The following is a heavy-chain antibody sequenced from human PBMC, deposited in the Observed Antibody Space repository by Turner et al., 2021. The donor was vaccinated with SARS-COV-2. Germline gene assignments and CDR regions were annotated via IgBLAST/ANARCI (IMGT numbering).Heavy chain of an antibody. V-gene: IGHV4-39*01. Sequence: QLQLQESGPGLVKPSETLSLTCTVSGASISSILYYWGWIRQPPGKGLEWIGTIYSSGSTYYNPSLKSRVTISVDASKNQFSLKLSSVTAADTAVYYCARRGDGGKSFDYWGQGTLVTVSS. CDR2: IYSSGST. J-gene: IGHJ4*02. CDR1: GASISSILYY. D-gene: IGHD2-15*01. CDR3: ARRGDGGKSFDY.